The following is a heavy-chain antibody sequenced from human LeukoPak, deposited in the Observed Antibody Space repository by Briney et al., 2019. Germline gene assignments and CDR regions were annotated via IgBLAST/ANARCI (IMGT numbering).Heavy chain of an antibody. J-gene: IGHJ5*02. CDR1: GGTFSSYA. CDR2: IIPIFGTA. CDR3: ARDQGPYYYDSSGSGFDP. Sequence: SVKVSCKASGGTFSSYAISWVRQAPGQGLEWMGGIIPIFGTANYAQKFQGRVTITADESTSTAYMELSSLRSEDTAVYYCARDQGPYYYDSSGSGFDPWGQGTLVTVSS. D-gene: IGHD3-22*01. V-gene: IGHV1-69*13.